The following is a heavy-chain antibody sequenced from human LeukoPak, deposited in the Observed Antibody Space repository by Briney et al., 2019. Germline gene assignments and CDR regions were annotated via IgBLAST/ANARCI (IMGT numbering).Heavy chain of an antibody. CDR1: GFTFSSYW. CDR2: IKQDGSEK. J-gene: IGHJ6*03. D-gene: IGHD3-10*01. Sequence: GGSLRLSCAASGFTFSSYWMSWVRQAPGKGLEWVGNIKQDGSEKYYVDSVKGRFTISRDNAKNSLYLQMNSLRAEDTAVYYCARDGSTVRDYYGSGSYYLYYYYYMDVWGKGTTVTVSS. V-gene: IGHV3-7*01. CDR3: ARDGSTVRDYYGSGSYYLYYYYYMDV.